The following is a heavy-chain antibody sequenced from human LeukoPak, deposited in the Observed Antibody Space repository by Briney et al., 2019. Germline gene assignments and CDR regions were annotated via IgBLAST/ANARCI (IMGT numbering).Heavy chain of an antibody. V-gene: IGHV3-48*03. CDR2: ISSSGSTI. CDR3: AKDLGGVYYYDSSGYYPY. J-gene: IGHJ4*02. CDR1: GFIFSSYE. Sequence: GGSLRLSCAASGFIFSSYEMNWVRQAPGKGLEWVSDISSSGSTIYYADSVKGRFTISRDNSKNTLYLQMNSLRAEDTAVYYCAKDLGGVYYYDSSGYYPYWGQGTLVTVSS. D-gene: IGHD3-22*01.